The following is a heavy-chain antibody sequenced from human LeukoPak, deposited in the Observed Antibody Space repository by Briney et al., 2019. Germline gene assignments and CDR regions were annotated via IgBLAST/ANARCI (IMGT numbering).Heavy chain of an antibody. J-gene: IGHJ5*02. CDR1: GGSFSGYY. CDR2: INHSGST. D-gene: IGHD2-2*01. Sequence: SETLSLTCAVYGGSFSGYYWSWIRQPPGKWLEWIGEINHSGSTNYNPSLKSRVTTSVDTSKNQFSLKLSSVTAADTAVYYCAREYCSSTSCYSGWFDPWGQGTLVTVSS. V-gene: IGHV4-34*01. CDR3: AREYCSSTSCYSGWFDP.